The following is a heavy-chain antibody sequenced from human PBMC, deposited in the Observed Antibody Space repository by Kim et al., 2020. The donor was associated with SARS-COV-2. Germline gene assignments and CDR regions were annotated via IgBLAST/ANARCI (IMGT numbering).Heavy chain of an antibody. J-gene: IGHJ4*02. V-gene: IGHV3-53*04. CDR3: ARVPDYGDYPSWGFDY. D-gene: IGHD4-17*01. Sequence: SVKGRLTSSRQNSKTTLYLQMNSLRAEDTAGYYCARVPDYGDYPSWGFDYWGQGTLVTVSS.